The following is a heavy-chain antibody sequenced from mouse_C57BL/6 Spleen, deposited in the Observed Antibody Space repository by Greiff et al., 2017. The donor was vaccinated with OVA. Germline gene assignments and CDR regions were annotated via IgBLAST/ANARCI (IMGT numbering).Heavy chain of an antibody. CDR1: GYTFTSYW. Sequence: VQLQQPGAELVKPGASVKLSCKASGYTFTSYWMHWVKQRPGRGLEWIGRIDPNSGGTKYNEKFKSKATLTVDKPSSTAYMQLSSLTSEDSAVYYCARWGTTVVATHWYFDVWGTGTTVTVSS. CDR2: IDPNSGGT. CDR3: ARWGTTVVATHWYFDV. V-gene: IGHV1-72*01. D-gene: IGHD1-1*01. J-gene: IGHJ1*03.